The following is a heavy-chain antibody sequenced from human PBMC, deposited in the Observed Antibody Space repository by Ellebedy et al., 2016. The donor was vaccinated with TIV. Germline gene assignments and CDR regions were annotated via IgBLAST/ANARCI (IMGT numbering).Heavy chain of an antibody. Sequence: GESLKISXAASGFTFSTYGMTWVRQAPGKGLQWVSYISSSGTPIYYADSVKGRFTTSRDNAKNSLYLQLDSLRDEDAAVYYCTRASDFDYWGQGTLVTVSS. CDR2: ISSSGTPI. CDR3: TRASDFDY. D-gene: IGHD1-26*01. V-gene: IGHV3-48*02. CDR1: GFTFSTYG. J-gene: IGHJ4*02.